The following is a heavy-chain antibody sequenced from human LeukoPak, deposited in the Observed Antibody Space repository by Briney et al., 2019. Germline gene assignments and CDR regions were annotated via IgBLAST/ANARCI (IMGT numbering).Heavy chain of an antibody. Sequence: VASVKVSCKASGGTFSSYAISWVRQAPGQGLEWMGMIIPILGIANYAQKFQGRVTITADKSTSTAYMGLSSLRSEDTAVYYCARGYGSGSYFPAYWGQGTLVTVSS. CDR2: IIPILGIA. V-gene: IGHV1-69*04. D-gene: IGHD3-10*01. CDR1: GGTFSSYA. J-gene: IGHJ4*02. CDR3: ARGYGSGSYFPAY.